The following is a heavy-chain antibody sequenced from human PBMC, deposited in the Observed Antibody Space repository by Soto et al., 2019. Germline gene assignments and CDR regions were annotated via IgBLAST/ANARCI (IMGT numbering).Heavy chain of an antibody. CDR3: ARILRYSSPNYGMDV. CDR1: GFSLSNARMG. V-gene: IGHV2-26*01. J-gene: IGHJ6*02. D-gene: IGHD6-13*01. CDR2: IFSNDEK. Sequence: QVTLKESGPVLVKPTETLTLTCTVSGFSLSNARMGVSWIRQPPGKALEWLAHIFSNDEKSYSTSLKSRLTIXXDXSXXQVVLTMTNMDPVDTATYYCARILRYSSPNYGMDVWGQGTTVTVSS.